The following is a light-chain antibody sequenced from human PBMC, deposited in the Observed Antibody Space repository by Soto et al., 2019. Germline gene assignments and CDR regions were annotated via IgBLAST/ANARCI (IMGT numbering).Light chain of an antibody. Sequence: EIVLTQSPATLSLSPGERATLSCRASQSLSSSYLAWYLQKPGQAPRLLIYDTSARATGVPDRFSGSGSGTDFTLTISRLEPEDFAVYYCQQYVSSPATFGQGTKVDIK. CDR2: DTS. J-gene: IGKJ1*01. V-gene: IGKV3-20*01. CDR3: QQYVSSPAT. CDR1: QSLSSSY.